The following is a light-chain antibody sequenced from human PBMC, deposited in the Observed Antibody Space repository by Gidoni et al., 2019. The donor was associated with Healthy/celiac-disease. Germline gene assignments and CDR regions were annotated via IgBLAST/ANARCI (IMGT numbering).Light chain of an antibody. CDR2: WAS. Sequence: DNVMTQSPDSLAVSLGERATINCKSSQSVLYSSNNKNYLAWYQQQPGQPPMLLIYWASTRESGVPDRFSGSGSGTDFTLTISSLQAEDVAVYYWQQYYSTWTFFQVILGEIK. V-gene: IGKV4-1*01. J-gene: IGKJ1*01. CDR1: QSVLYSSNNKNY. CDR3: QQYYSTWT.